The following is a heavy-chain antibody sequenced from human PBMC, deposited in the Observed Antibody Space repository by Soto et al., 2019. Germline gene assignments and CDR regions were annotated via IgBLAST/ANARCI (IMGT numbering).Heavy chain of an antibody. CDR1: GFTFSSYG. J-gene: IGHJ4*02. CDR2: ISYDGSNK. D-gene: IGHD5-18*01. Sequence: QVQLVESGGGVVQPGRSLRLSCAASGFTFSSYGMHWVRQAPGKGLEWVAVISYDGSNKYYADSVKGRFTISRDNSKNTLYLQMNSLRAEDTAMYYCAKDRGGRYSYGYLGSSQWGQGTLVTVSS. V-gene: IGHV3-30*18. CDR3: AKDRGGRYSYGYLGSSQ.